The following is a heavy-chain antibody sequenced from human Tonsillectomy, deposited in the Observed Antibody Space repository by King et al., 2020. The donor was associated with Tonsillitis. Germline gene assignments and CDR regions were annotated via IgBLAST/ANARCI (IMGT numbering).Heavy chain of an antibody. CDR3: ARDRDDYIFDY. CDR1: GFTFSSYD. Sequence: HVQLVESGGGVVQPGRSLRLSCAASGFTFSSYDIHWVRQAPGKGLEWVAVISYDGSYKYYADSVQGRFTISRDNSKNRLYLQMNSLRDEDTSVYYCARDRDDYIFDYWGQGTLVTVSS. D-gene: IGHD4/OR15-4a*01. V-gene: IGHV3-33*05. J-gene: IGHJ4*02. CDR2: ISYDGSYK.